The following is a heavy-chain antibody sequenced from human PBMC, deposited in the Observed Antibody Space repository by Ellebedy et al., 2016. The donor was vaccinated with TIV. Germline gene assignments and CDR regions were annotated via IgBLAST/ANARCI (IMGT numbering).Heavy chain of an antibody. CDR3: ARTGLYSPFDY. CDR1: GFTFSSYG. CDR2: ISYDGSNK. J-gene: IGHJ4*02. D-gene: IGHD6-13*01. V-gene: IGHV3-30*03. Sequence: GESLKISCAASGFTFSSYGMHWVRQAPGKGLEWVAIISYDGSNKYYADSVKGRFTISRDNSKNTLYLQMNSLRAEDTAVYYCARTGLYSPFDYWGQGTLVTVSS.